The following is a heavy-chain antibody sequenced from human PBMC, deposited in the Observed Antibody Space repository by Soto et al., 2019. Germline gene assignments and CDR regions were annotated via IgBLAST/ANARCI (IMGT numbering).Heavy chain of an antibody. CDR3: AGDLDSSGYGIFGY. D-gene: IGHD3-22*01. CDR2: IYYSGST. V-gene: IGHV4-59*01. CDR1: GGSISSYY. Sequence: QVQLQESGPGLVKPSETLSLTCTVSGGSISSYYWSWIRQSPAKGLEWIGDIYYSGSTNYNPSLKSRVAISVDASKDQFSLKLSSVPAAATAVYYCAGDLDSSGYGIFGYWGQGTLVTVSS. J-gene: IGHJ4*02.